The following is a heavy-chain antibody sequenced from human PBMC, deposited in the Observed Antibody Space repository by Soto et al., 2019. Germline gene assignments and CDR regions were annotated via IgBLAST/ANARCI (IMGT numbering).Heavy chain of an antibody. D-gene: IGHD6-19*01. CDR2: IYYSGST. CDR3: ARSIAVAGTDPLFLFDP. J-gene: IGHJ5*02. CDR1: GGSISSYY. V-gene: IGHV4-59*01. Sequence: SETLSLTCTVSGGSISSYYWSWIRQPPGKGLEWIGYIYYSGSTNYNPSLKSRVTISVDTSKNQFSLKLSSVTAADTAVYYCARSIAVAGTDPLFLFDPWGQGTLVTVSS.